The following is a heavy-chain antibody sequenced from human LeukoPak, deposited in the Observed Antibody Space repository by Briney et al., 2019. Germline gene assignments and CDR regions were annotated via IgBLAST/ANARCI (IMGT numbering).Heavy chain of an antibody. D-gene: IGHD4-17*01. V-gene: IGHV3-23*01. J-gene: IGHJ4*02. CDR2: IGGSGGSA. Sequence: GGSLRLSCAASGFTFSSYAMSWVRQAPGKGLEWVSAIGGSGGSAYYADSVKGRFTISRDNSKNTLYLQMNSLRAEDTAVYYCAKDYGDYVPVDYWGQGTLVTVSS. CDR3: AKDYGDYVPVDY. CDR1: GFTFSSYA.